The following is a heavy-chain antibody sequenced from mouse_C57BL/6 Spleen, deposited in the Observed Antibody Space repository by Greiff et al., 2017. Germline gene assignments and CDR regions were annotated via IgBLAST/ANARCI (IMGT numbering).Heavy chain of an antibody. D-gene: IGHD2-3*01. V-gene: IGHV1-54*01. CDR1: GYAFTNYL. CDR3: ARKGVYDCYYYAMDY. Sequence: VQLQQSGAELVRPGTSVKVSCKASGYAFTNYLIEWVKQRPGQGLAWIGGINPGSGGTNYNEKFKGKDTLTADKSSSTAYMQLSSLTSEDSAVYFCARKGVYDCYYYAMDYWGQGTSVTVSS. CDR2: INPGSGGT. J-gene: IGHJ4*01.